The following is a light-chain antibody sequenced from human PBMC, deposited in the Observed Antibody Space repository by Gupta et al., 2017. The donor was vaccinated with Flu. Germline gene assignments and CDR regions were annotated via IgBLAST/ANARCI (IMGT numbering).Light chain of an antibody. J-gene: IGKJ5*01. Sequence: DIQMTQSPSSLSASAGDRVAITCRASENIRNYLNWYQQKSGRAPNLLIYAASTLQSGVPSRFSASGFGTDFTLTISSLQPEDFAIYYCQHPYSPLPLTFGQGTRLDIK. CDR1: ENIRNY. CDR2: AAS. CDR3: QHPYSPLPLT. V-gene: IGKV1-39*01.